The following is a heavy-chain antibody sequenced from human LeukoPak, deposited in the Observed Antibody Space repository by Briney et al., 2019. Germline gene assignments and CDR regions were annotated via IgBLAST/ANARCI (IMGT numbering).Heavy chain of an antibody. V-gene: IGHV3-7*01. CDR3: ARWVGSTDWFDP. CDR1: GFTFSSYW. J-gene: IGHJ5*02. D-gene: IGHD1-26*01. CDR2: IKQDGSEK. Sequence: QPGGSLRLSCAASGFTFSSYWMSWVRQAPGKGLEWVANIKQDGSEKYYVDSVKGRFTISRDNAKNSLYLQVSSPRAEDTAVYYCARWVGSTDWFDPWGQGTLVTVSS.